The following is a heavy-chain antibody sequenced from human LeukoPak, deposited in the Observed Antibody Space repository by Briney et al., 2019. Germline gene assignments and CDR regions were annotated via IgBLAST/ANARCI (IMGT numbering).Heavy chain of an antibody. D-gene: IGHD3-10*01. V-gene: IGHV3-7*01. J-gene: IGHJ4*02. CDR1: GFVFSTYW. CDR2: IKQDGSEK. CDR3: ARVEGDSYGSGTYHRHFDY. Sequence: GGSLRLSCAASGFVFSTYWMTWVRQAPGKGLEWVANIKQDGSEKYYVDSVKGRFTISRNNADNSLYLQMSSLRAEDTAVYYCARVEGDSYGSGTYHRHFDYVGQGTLVTVSS.